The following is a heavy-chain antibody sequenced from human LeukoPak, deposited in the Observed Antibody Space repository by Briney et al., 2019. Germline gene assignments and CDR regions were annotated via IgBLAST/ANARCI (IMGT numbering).Heavy chain of an antibody. CDR2: IYYSGIT. J-gene: IGHJ4*02. Sequence: TSETLSLTCTVSGGSISSNSYYWGWIRQPPGKGLEWIGSIYYSGITYYNPSPKSRVTISVDTSKNQFSLKLSSVTAADTAVYYCASWGATHHYFDSWGRGTLVTVSS. CDR3: ASWGATHHYFDS. CDR1: GGSISSNSYY. D-gene: IGHD1-26*01. V-gene: IGHV4-39*01.